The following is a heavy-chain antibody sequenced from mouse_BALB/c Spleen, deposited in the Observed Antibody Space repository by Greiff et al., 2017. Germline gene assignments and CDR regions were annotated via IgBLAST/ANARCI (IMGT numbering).Heavy chain of an antibody. CDR3: ARNVITTRGYAMDY. Sequence: QVHVKQSGPGLVQPSQSLSITCTVSGFSLTSYGVHWVRQSPGKGLEWLGVIWSGGSTDYNAAFISRLSISKDNSKSQVFFKMNSLQANDTAIYYCARNVITTRGYAMDYWGQGTSVTVSS. J-gene: IGHJ4*01. CDR2: IWSGGST. V-gene: IGHV2-2*02. D-gene: IGHD2-4*01. CDR1: GFSLTSYG.